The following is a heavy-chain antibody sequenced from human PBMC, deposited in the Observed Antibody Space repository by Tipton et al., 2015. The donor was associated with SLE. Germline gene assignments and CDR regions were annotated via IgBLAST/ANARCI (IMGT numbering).Heavy chain of an antibody. Sequence: QSGAEVKKPGASVKVSCKASGYTFDNSYMHWVRLAPGQGPEWMGIINPSGTSAYYAQKFQGRVVMTRDTSTSTAYMELSSLEFDDTAVYHCASHFNYPRGWIDPWGQGTLVTVSS. CDR3: ASHFNYPRGWIDP. J-gene: IGHJ5*02. CDR1: GYTFDNSY. V-gene: IGHV1-46*02. D-gene: IGHD3-3*02. CDR2: INPSGTSA.